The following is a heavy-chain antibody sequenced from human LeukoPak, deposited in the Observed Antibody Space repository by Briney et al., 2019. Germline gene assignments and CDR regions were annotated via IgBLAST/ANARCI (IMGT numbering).Heavy chain of an antibody. J-gene: IGHJ4*02. D-gene: IGHD3-10*01. Sequence: SETLSLTCTVSGGSISSYYWSWIRQPAGKGLEWIGYIYYSTITHYNPSLKGRVTISVDTSNNQFSLKLTSVTAADTAVYYCARAYNYFGSGSYDNWGQGTLVTVSS. CDR2: IYYSTIT. V-gene: IGHV4-59*06. CDR1: GGSISSYY. CDR3: ARAYNYFGSGSYDN.